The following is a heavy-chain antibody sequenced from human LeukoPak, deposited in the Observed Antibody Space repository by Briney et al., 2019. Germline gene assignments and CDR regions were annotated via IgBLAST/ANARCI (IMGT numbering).Heavy chain of an antibody. D-gene: IGHD6-19*01. V-gene: IGHV3-74*01. CDR3: ARAGEQWLASAEYFQH. CDR2: INSDGSST. Sequence: GRSLRLSCAASGFTFSSYWMHWVRQAPGKGLVWVSRINSDGSSTSYADSVKGRFTISRDNAKNTLYLQMNSLRAEDTAVYYCARAGEQWLASAEYFQHWGQGTLVTVSS. CDR1: GFTFSSYW. J-gene: IGHJ1*01.